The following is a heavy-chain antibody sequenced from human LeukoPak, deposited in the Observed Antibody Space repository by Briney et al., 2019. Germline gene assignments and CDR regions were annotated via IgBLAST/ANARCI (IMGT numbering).Heavy chain of an antibody. CDR3: ARDPSLGRHDDGEPFDS. CDR1: GYTFTNHG. D-gene: IGHD4-17*01. J-gene: IGHJ4*02. Sequence: GASVKVSCKTSGYTFTNHGISWVRQAPGQGLEWMGWISGYNGNTNYVQKFRGRITMTTDTSTSTAYLQLRSLSSDDTALYYCARDPSLGRHDDGEPFDSWGQGTLVTVSS. CDR2: ISGYNGNT. V-gene: IGHV1-18*01.